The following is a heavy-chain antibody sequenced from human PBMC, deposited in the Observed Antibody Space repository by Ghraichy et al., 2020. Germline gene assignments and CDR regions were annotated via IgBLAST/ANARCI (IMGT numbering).Heavy chain of an antibody. CDR3: AKSGSGGDLLDH. D-gene: IGHD4-17*01. CDR1: GFTFNTYG. CDR2: VSKEGRNE. V-gene: IGHV3-30*18. Sequence: SLRLSCAASGFTFNTYGMHWVRQAPGKGLEWVAAVSKEGRNEYNADSVKGRFTISRDNSRTMLYLQMNSLRAEDAAVYYCAKSGSGGDLLDHWGQGTLVTVSS. J-gene: IGHJ4*02.